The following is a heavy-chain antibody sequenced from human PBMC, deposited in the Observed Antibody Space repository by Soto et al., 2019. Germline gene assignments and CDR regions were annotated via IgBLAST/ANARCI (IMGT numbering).Heavy chain of an antibody. J-gene: IGHJ5*02. D-gene: IGHD3-9*01. CDR2: ISSSSSYI. CDR3: ARDALRYFDWSPKVRFDP. V-gene: IGHV3-21*01. CDR1: GFTFSSYS. Sequence: GGSLRLSCAASGFTFSSYSMNWVRQAPGKGLEWVSSISSSSSYIYYADSVKGRFTISRDNAKNSLYLQMNSLRAEDTAVYYCARDALRYFDWSPKVRFDPWGQGTLVTVSS.